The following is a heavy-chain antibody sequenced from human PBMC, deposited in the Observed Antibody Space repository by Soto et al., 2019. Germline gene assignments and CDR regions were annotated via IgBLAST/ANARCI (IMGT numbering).Heavy chain of an antibody. CDR2: IIPIFGTA. J-gene: IGHJ4*02. CDR3: AREHCSGGSCYSDY. CDR1: GGTFSSYA. V-gene: IGHV1-69*01. Sequence: QVQLVQSGAEVRKPGSSVKVSCKASGGTFSSYAISWVRQAPGQGLEWMGGIIPIFGTANYAQKFQGRVTITADESTSTAYMELSSLRSEDTAVYYCAREHCSGGSCYSDYWGQGTLVTVSS. D-gene: IGHD2-15*01.